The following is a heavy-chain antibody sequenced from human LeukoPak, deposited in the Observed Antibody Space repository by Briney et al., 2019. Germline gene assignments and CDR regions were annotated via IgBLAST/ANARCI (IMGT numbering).Heavy chain of an antibody. J-gene: IGHJ4*02. Sequence: PSETLSLTCTVSGGSISSYYWSWIRQPAGKGLEWIGRIYTSGGTNYNPSLKSRVTMSVDTSKNQFSLKLSSVTAADTAVYYCARDSCSSTSCYEYFDYWGQGTLVTVSS. CDR3: ARDSCSSTSCYEYFDY. V-gene: IGHV4-4*07. CDR1: GGSISSYY. CDR2: IYTSGGT. D-gene: IGHD2-2*01.